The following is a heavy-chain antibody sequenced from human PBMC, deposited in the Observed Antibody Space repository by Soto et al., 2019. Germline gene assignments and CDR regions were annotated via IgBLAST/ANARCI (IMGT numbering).Heavy chain of an antibody. Sequence: SETLSLTCGVSGYSITSGFYWGWVRQSPGKGLEWIGTISYSAKTFYNPSLASRFSMAVDSSKNQFSLRLTSVTAADTALYYCTRGAGAPWVRFDSWGRGILVTISS. D-gene: IGHD3-16*01. CDR3: TRGAGAPWVRFDS. V-gene: IGHV4-38-2*01. J-gene: IGHJ4*02. CDR1: GYSITSGFY. CDR2: ISYSAKT.